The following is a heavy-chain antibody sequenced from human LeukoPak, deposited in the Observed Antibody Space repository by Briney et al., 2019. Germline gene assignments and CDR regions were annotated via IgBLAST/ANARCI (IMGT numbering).Heavy chain of an antibody. Sequence: ASVTVSCTASGYTVTVYYMHWGGQAPGQGLEWMGWINPNSDFTNFAQNFQGRVTITSETTISTAYMELCRPRSDDTAVYYCAISISGGSPITASDYWGQGTLVTVSS. D-gene: IGHD2-15*01. CDR2: INPNSDFT. CDR1: GYTVTVYY. V-gene: IGHV1-2*02. CDR3: AISISGGSPITASDY. J-gene: IGHJ4*02.